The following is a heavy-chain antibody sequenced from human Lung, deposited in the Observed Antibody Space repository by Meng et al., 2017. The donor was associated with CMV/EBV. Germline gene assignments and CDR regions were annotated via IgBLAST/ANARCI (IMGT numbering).Heavy chain of an antibody. J-gene: IGHJ4*02. Sequence: SQTLSLTCTVAGGSISSSSQDWGWIRQPPGKGLEWIGSIYYSGSTYYNPFLKSRVTISVDTSKNQFSLKLSSVTAADTAVYYCAKQSIAARSDYWGQGTLVTVSS. CDR2: IYYSGST. CDR1: GGSISSSSQD. CDR3: AKQSIAARSDY. D-gene: IGHD6-6*01. V-gene: IGHV4-39*01.